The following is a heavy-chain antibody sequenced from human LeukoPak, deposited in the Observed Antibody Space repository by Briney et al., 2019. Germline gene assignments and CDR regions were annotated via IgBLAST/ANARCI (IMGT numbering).Heavy chain of an antibody. V-gene: IGHV4-34*01. CDR3: ARGLWFGEIQVLYYFDY. CDR1: GGSFSGYY. CDR2: INHSGST. Sequence: PSETQSLTCAVYGGSFSGYYWSWIRQPPGKGLEWIGEINHSGSTNYNPSLKSRVTISVDTSKNQFSLKLSSVTAADTAVYYCARGLWFGEIQVLYYFDYWGQGTLVTVSS. D-gene: IGHD3-10*01. J-gene: IGHJ4*02.